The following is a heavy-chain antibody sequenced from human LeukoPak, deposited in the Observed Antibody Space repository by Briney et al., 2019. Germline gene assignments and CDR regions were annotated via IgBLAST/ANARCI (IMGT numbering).Heavy chain of an antibody. J-gene: IGHJ6*03. V-gene: IGHV1-69*02. CDR3: ARAPNCSSTSCYTGRYYYYYMDV. D-gene: IGHD2-2*02. CDR2: IIPILGIA. Sequence: ASVKVSCKASGGTFSSYTVSWVRQAPGQGLEWMGRIIPILGIANYAQKFQGRVTITADKSTSTAYMELSSLRSEDTAAYYRARAPNCSSTSCYTGRYYYYYMDVWGKGTTVTVSS. CDR1: GGTFSSYT.